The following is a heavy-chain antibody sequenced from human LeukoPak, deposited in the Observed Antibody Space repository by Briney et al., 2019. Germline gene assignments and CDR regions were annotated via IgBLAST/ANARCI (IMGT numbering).Heavy chain of an antibody. Sequence: GGSLRLSCAVSGFTFSDYYMNWIRQAPGKGRGWVSYISSSGSSIYYADSVKGRFTISRDNAKNSLYLQMNSLRAEDTAVYYCTREGPPNSYGSNFDYWGQGTLVTVSS. CDR2: ISSSGSSI. CDR3: TREGPPNSYGSNFDY. V-gene: IGHV3-11*01. D-gene: IGHD5-18*01. CDR1: GFTFSDYY. J-gene: IGHJ4*02.